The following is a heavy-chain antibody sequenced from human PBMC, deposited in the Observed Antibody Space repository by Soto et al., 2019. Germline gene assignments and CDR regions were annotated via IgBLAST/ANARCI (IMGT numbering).Heavy chain of an antibody. J-gene: IGHJ5*02. V-gene: IGHV1-69*06. CDR3: ARDRTDSGYYTNWIDT. CDR2: IIPIFGTT. D-gene: IGHD3-22*01. CDR1: GGTFGSDA. Sequence: ASVKVSCKASGGTFGSDAITWVRQAPGQGLEWVGRIIPIFGTTNYAQNLQGRVTISADKSTLTSYMELHSLTSDDTALYYCARDRTDSGYYTNWIDTWGQGTQVTVSS.